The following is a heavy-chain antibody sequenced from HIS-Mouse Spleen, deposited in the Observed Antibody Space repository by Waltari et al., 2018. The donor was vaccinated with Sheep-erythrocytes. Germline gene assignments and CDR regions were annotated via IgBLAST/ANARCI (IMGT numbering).Heavy chain of an antibody. J-gene: IGHJ4*02. V-gene: IGHV4-39*07. Sequence: QLQLQESGPGLVKPSETLSLTCTVSGGSISSSSYYWGWIRQPPGKGLEWIGSIYYSGSTYSNPSLKSRVTRSGDTAKNQFSLKLSSVTAADTAVYYCARDEGTYYDFWSGYPPSYYFDYWGQGTLVTVSS. CDR3: ARDEGTYYDFWSGYPPSYYFDY. D-gene: IGHD3-3*01. CDR2: IYYSGST. CDR1: GGSISSSSYY.